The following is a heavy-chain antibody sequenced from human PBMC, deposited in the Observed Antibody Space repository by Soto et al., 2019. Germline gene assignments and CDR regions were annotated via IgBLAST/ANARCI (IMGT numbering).Heavy chain of an antibody. CDR3: AGSGSYGEGHDFDI. V-gene: IGHV1-69*06. Sequence: SVKVSCKASGGTFSSYAISWVRQAPGQGLEWMGGIIPIFGTANYAQKFQGRVTITADKSTSTAYMELSSLRSEDTAVYYCAGSGSYGEGHDFDIWGQGTMVTVSS. CDR1: GGTFSSYA. CDR2: IIPIFGTA. J-gene: IGHJ3*02. D-gene: IGHD1-26*01.